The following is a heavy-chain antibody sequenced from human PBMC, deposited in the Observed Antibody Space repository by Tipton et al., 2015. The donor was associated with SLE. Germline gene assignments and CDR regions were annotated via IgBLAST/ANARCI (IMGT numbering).Heavy chain of an antibody. CDR1: GGSIRSGGYY. V-gene: IGHV4-31*03. CDR2: IIDIGST. CDR3: ARGGVGGYDYFDH. J-gene: IGHJ4*02. Sequence: TLSLTCTVSGGSIRSGGYYWSWIRQHPGKGLEWIGYIIDIGSTNYNPSLRSRVTISLDTSKNHFSLKLSSVTAADTAVYHCARGGVGGYDYFDHWGQGTLVTVSS. D-gene: IGHD5-12*01.